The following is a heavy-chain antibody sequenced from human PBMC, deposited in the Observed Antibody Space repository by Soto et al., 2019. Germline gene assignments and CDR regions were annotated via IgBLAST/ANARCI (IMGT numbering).Heavy chain of an antibody. CDR3: AKGLVVVAATVYDFDY. J-gene: IGHJ4*02. CDR2: ISYDGSNK. Sequence: QVQLVESGGGVVQPGRSLRLSCAASGFTFSSYGMHWVRQAPGKGLEWVAVISYDGSNKYYADSVKGRFTISRDNSKNTLYLQMNSLRAEDTAVYYCAKGLVVVAATVYDFDYWGQGTLVTVSS. CDR1: GFTFSSYG. D-gene: IGHD2-15*01. V-gene: IGHV3-30*18.